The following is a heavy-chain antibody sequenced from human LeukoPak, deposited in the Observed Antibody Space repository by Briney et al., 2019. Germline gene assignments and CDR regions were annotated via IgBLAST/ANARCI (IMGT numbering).Heavy chain of an antibody. Sequence: ASVKVSCKASVYTFTSYGINWVRQAPGQGLEWMGRISGDNGDTNYAQKFQGRVTMSTDRSTSTAYMELRSLRSDDTAVFYCARDAPAWSRDYWGQGTLVTVSS. J-gene: IGHJ4*02. CDR2: ISGDNGDT. V-gene: IGHV1-18*01. D-gene: IGHD2-8*02. CDR3: ARDAPAWSRDY. CDR1: VYTFTSYG.